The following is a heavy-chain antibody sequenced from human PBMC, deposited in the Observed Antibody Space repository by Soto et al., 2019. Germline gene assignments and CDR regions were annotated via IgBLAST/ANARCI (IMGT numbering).Heavy chain of an antibody. D-gene: IGHD3-10*01. CDR3: AKDGVKYGYFGNWFDP. CDR1: GGTFSNYA. Sequence: QVQLVQSGAEVKKPGSSVKVSCKASGGTFSNYAITWVRQAPGQGLEWLGRIIPIFGSANYAQKFQGRVTITADESTTTAYMELSSLRSDDTAVYYCAKDGVKYGYFGNWFDPWGQGTLVTVSS. CDR2: IIPIFGSA. J-gene: IGHJ5*02. V-gene: IGHV1-69*15.